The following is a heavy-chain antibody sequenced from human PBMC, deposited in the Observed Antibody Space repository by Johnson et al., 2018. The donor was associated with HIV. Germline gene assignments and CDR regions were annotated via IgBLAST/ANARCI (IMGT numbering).Heavy chain of an antibody. CDR2: ISGSGSII. V-gene: IGHV3-11*04. CDR1: GFTFRDYH. J-gene: IGHJ3*02. D-gene: IGHD3-22*01. CDR3: AREGNYYDSSSHAFDI. Sequence: QVQLVESGGGLVKPGGSLRVSCAASGFTFRDYHMSWIRQAPGKGVEWLSYISGSGSIIYYADSVKGRVTISRDNAKNSLYLQMNSLRAEDTAVYYCAREGNYYDSSSHAFDIWGQGTMVTVSS.